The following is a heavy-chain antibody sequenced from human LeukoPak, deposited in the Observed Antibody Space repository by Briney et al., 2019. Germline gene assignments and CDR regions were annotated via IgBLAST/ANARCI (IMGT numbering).Heavy chain of an antibody. CDR3: ARDKYTKSRAFDP. D-gene: IGHD5-18*01. Sequence: ASVKVSCKASGGTFISYAISWVRQAPGQGLEWMGRIIPILGIANYAQKFQGRVTITSDKSTSTAYMELSRLRSEDTAVYYCARDKYTKSRAFDPWGQGTLVTVSS. CDR1: GGTFISYA. CDR2: IIPILGIA. J-gene: IGHJ5*02. V-gene: IGHV1-69*04.